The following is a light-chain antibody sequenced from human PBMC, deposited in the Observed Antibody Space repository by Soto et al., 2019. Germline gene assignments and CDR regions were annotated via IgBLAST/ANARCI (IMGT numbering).Light chain of an antibody. CDR1: QSVRSK. V-gene: IGKV3-15*01. CDR3: QQYNNWPPVT. CDR2: GAS. Sequence: VVTQSPATLCLSRGESVTLSCRASQSVRSKLAWYQQKPGQSPRLLIYGASTRATGIPARFSGSGSGTEFTLTISSLQSEDFAVYYCQQYNNWPPVTFGQGTRLDIK. J-gene: IGKJ5*01.